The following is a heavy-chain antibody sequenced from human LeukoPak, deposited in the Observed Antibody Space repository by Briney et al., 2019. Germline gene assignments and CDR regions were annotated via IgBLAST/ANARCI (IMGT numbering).Heavy chain of an antibody. CDR1: GDSVSSNSAA. D-gene: IGHD6-19*01. Sequence: SQTLSLTCAISGDSVSSNSAAWNWIRQSPSRGLEWLGRTYYRSKWYNDYAVSVKSRITINPDTSKNQFSLQLNSVTPEDTAVYYCARGLQGRQWLVPYPFDYWGQGTLVTVSS. J-gene: IGHJ4*02. CDR2: TYYRSKWYN. V-gene: IGHV6-1*01. CDR3: ARGLQGRQWLVPYPFDY.